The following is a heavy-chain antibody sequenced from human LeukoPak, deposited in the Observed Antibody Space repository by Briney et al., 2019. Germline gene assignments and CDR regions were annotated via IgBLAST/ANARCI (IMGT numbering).Heavy chain of an antibody. J-gene: IGHJ6*03. V-gene: IGHV3-21*01. CDR3: AREAEYYYDSSGYQSSYYMDV. Sequence: GGSLRLSCAASGFTFSSYSMNWVRQAPGKGLEWVSSISSSSSSYIYYADSVKGRFTISRDNAKNSLYLQMNSLRAEDTAVYYCAREAEYYYDSSGYQSSYYMDVWGKGTTVTVSS. CDR2: ISSSSSSYI. D-gene: IGHD3-22*01. CDR1: GFTFSSYS.